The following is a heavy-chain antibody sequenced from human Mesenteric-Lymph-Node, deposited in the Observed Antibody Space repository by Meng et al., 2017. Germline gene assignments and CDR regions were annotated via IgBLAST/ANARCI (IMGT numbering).Heavy chain of an antibody. J-gene: IGHJ5*02. Sequence: GESLKISCKGSGYSFTSYWIGWVRQMPGKGLEWMGIIYPGDSDTRYSPSFQGQVTISADKSISTAYLQWSSLKASDTAMYYCARHMITFGGVIVSPGWFDPWGQGTLVTVSS. D-gene: IGHD3-16*02. CDR3: ARHMITFGGVIVSPGWFDP. CDR2: IYPGDSDT. CDR1: GYSFTSYW. V-gene: IGHV5-51*01.